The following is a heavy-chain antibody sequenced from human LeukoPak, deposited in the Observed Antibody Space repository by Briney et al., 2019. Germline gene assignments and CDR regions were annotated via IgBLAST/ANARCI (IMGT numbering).Heavy chain of an antibody. CDR2: INHSGST. V-gene: IGHV4-34*01. CDR3: ARGDYYGSGSYCRSKSPVWFDP. Sequence: SETLSLTCAVYGGSFSGYYWSWIRQPPGKGLEWIGEINHSGSTNYNPSLKSRVTISVDTSKNQFSLKLSSVTAADTAVYYCARGDYYGSGSYCRSKSPVWFDPWGQGTLVTVSS. CDR1: GGSFSGYY. J-gene: IGHJ5*02. D-gene: IGHD3-10*01.